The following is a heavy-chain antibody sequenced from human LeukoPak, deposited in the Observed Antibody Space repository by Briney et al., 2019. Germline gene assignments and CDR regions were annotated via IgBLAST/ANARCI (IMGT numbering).Heavy chain of an antibody. CDR3: ASGAAAGNYYFDY. V-gene: IGHV3-21*01. CDR1: GFTFSSYG. Sequence: GGSLRLSCAASGFTFSSYGMSWVRQAPGKGLEWVSSISSSSSYIYYTDSVKGRFAISRDNTKNSLYLQMNSLRAEDTAVYYCASGAAAGNYYFDYWGQGTLVTVSS. D-gene: IGHD6-13*01. CDR2: ISSSSSYI. J-gene: IGHJ4*02.